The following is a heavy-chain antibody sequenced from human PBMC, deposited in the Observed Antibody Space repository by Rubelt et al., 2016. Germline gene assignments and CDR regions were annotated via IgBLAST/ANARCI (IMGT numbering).Heavy chain of an antibody. V-gene: IGHV1-2*06. D-gene: IGHD4-17*01. CDR2: INPNSGGT. CDR3: ARAPVTTGWFDP. Sequence: QVQLVQSGAEVKKPGASVKVSCKASGYTFTAYYMHWVRQAPGQGLEWMGRINPNSGGTNYAQKFQGRVTMTRDTSITTAYMELSSLRSDDTAVYYCARAPVTTGWFDPWGQGTRVTVSS. CDR1: GYTFTAYY. J-gene: IGHJ5*02.